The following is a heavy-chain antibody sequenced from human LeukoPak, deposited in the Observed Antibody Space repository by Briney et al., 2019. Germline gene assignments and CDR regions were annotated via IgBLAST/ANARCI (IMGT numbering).Heavy chain of an antibody. CDR1: GFTFSSYW. V-gene: IGHV4-4*02. CDR3: GRGVSDY. Sequence: GSLRLSCAASGFTFSSYWMSWVRQPPGKGLEWIGEICHSGSTNYNPSLKNRVTISVDKSKNQFSLKLSSVTAADTAVYYCGRGVSDYWGQGIVVTVSS. J-gene: IGHJ4*02. CDR2: ICHSGST.